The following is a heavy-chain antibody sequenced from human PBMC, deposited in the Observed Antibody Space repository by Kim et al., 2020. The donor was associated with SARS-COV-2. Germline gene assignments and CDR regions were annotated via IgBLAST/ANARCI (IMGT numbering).Heavy chain of an antibody. V-gene: IGHV3-11*01. D-gene: IGHD6-25*01. CDR3: AKAGRGYNAFEF. J-gene: IGHJ4*02. Sequence: FYSDSVKGRFTISRDNAKNSLYLQMNSLRVEDSAIYYCAKAGRGYNAFEFWGQGTLVTVSS.